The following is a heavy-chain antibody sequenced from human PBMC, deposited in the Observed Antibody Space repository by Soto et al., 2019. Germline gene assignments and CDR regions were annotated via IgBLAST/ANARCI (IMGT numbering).Heavy chain of an antibody. V-gene: IGHV4-34*01. CDR1: GGTFSAYD. D-gene: IGHD3-22*01. J-gene: IGHJ4*02. CDR3: ARGSVDTVDSSGFYEY. Sequence: SGSLALACAVYGGTFSAYDGSWIRQPPGKGLEWIGEINHSGGTSYNPSLNSRVTISVDTSKSQFSLKLTSVTAADRAVYYCARGSVDTVDSSGFYEYWGKGTPVTV. CDR2: INHSGGT.